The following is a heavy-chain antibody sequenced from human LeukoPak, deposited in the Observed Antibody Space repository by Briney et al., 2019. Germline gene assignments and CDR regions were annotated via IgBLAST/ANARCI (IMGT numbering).Heavy chain of an antibody. D-gene: IGHD3-22*01. J-gene: IGHJ4*02. CDR1: GVSISSYY. CDR3: ARDTYYYDSSGYFSLDY. CDR2: IHTSGST. V-gene: IGHV4-4*07. Sequence: SETLSLTCTVSGVSISSYYWSWIRQPAGKGLEWMGRIHTSGSTNYNPSLKSRVTMSVDTSKNQFSLKLSSVTAAGTAVYYCARDTYYYDSSGYFSLDYWGQGTLVTVSS.